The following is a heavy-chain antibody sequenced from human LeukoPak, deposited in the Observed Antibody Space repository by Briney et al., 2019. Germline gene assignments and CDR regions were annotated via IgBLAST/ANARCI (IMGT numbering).Heavy chain of an antibody. CDR1: GGSFSGYY. D-gene: IGHD3-22*01. J-gene: IGHJ4*02. CDR3: ARGPHYYYDSSGYIY. Sequence: SETLSLTCAVYGGSFSGYYWSWIRQPPGKGLEWIGEINHSGSTNYNPSLKSRVTMSVDTSKNQFSLKLSSVTAADTAVYYCARGPHYYYDSSGYIYWGQGTLVTVSS. V-gene: IGHV4-34*01. CDR2: INHSGST.